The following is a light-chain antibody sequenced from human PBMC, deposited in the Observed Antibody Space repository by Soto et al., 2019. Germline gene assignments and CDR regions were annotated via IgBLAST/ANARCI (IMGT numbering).Light chain of an antibody. CDR3: QHYGNSLWT. J-gene: IGKJ1*01. CDR1: QRFGSSN. Sequence: EIVLTQSPGTLSLSPGERGTLSCRASQRFGSSNLAWYQQKPGQAPRLLIYSTSSRATGIPDRFSGSGSGADFTLTISRLEPEDFAVYFCQHYGNSLWTFGQGTKVDIK. V-gene: IGKV3-20*01. CDR2: STS.